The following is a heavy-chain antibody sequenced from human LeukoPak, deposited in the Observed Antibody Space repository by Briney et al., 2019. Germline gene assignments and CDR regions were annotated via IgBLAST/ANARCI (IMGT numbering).Heavy chain of an antibody. Sequence: GGSLRLSCAASGFTFSSYSMNWVRQAPGKGLEWVSSISSSCSYIYYADSVKGRFTISRDNAKNSLYLQMNSLRAEDTAVYYCARQGEVGATYYFDYWGQGTLVTVSS. CDR3: ARQGEVGATYYFDY. J-gene: IGHJ4*02. V-gene: IGHV3-21*01. D-gene: IGHD1-26*01. CDR1: GFTFSSYS. CDR2: ISSSCSYI.